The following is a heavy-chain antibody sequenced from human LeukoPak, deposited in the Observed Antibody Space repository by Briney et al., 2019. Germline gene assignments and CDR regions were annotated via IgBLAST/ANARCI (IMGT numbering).Heavy chain of an antibody. CDR3: ARTTSLTASNYDC. Sequence: GASVKVSCKPAGYTFTTYHIKWVGQATGQGLEWLGWMNPYNGDRGYAQKFQGRLYITSDTSISTAYMELSSLKSDDTAIYFRARTTSLTASNYDCWGQGTLVTVSS. V-gene: IGHV1-8*03. CDR2: MNPYNGDR. J-gene: IGHJ4*02. D-gene: IGHD4-17*01. CDR1: GYTFTTYH.